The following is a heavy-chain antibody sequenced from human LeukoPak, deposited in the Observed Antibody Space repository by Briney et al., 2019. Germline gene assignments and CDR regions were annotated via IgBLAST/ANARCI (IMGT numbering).Heavy chain of an antibody. J-gene: IGHJ6*02. V-gene: IGHV4-4*07. Sequence: SETLSLTCTVSGASISGFYWNWIRQPAGKGLEWIGRIYTSGSTNYNPSLKGRVTMSVDTSKNQFSLKLSSVTAADTAVYYCARDVVPAAIVNYYYYGMDVWGQGTTVTVSS. CDR2: IYTSGST. CDR1: GASISGFY. D-gene: IGHD2-2*02. CDR3: ARDVVPAAIVNYYYYGMDV.